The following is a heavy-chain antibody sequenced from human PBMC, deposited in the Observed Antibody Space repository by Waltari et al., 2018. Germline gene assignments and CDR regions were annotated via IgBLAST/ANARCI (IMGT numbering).Heavy chain of an antibody. CDR1: GGSFRGSF. V-gene: IGHV4-34*01. J-gene: IGHJ4*02. CDR3: ARMRLRGYFDY. D-gene: IGHD5-12*01. Sequence: QLQLQQWGAGLLTPSETLSLTCAVHGGSFRGSFWIWICQPPGKGLEWIGEINHSGSTNYNPSLKSRVTISVDTSKNQFSLKLSSVTAADTAVYYCARMRLRGYFDYWGQGTLVTVSS. CDR2: INHSGST.